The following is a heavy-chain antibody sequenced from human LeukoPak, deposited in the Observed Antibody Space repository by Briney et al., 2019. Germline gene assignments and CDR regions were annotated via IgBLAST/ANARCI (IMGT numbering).Heavy chain of an antibody. CDR1: GFTFSSYW. J-gene: IGHJ6*03. Sequence: PGGSLRLSCAASGFTFSSYWMSWVRQAPGKGLEWVANIKEDGSEKYYVDSVKGRFTISGDSAKNSLYLQMNSLRAEDTAVYYCARDGSSWTTYYYYYMDVWGKGTTVTVSS. CDR2: IKEDGSEK. V-gene: IGHV3-7*01. CDR3: ARDGSSWTTYYYYYMDV. D-gene: IGHD6-13*01.